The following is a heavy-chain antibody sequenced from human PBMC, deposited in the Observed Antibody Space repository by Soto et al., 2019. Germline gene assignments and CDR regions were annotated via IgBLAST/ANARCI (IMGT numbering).Heavy chain of an antibody. CDR2: INAGNGNT. CDR1: GYTFTSYA. V-gene: IGHV1-3*01. J-gene: IGHJ5*02. Sequence: ASVKVSCKASGYTFTSYAMHWVRQAPGQRLEWMGWINAGNGNTKYSQKFQGRVTITRDTSASTAYMELSSLRSEDTAVYYCARGYLWFGELLAFAPWGQGTLVTVSS. CDR3: ARGYLWFGELLAFAP. D-gene: IGHD3-10*01.